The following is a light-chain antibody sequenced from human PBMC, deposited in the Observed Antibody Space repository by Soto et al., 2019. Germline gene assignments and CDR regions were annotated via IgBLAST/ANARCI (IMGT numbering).Light chain of an antibody. Sequence: EIVLTQSPSPLTLSPGERSTLSCRAIQSVSSCYLAWYQQTPGQAPRLLIYGASSRATGIPDRFSGSGSGTVFTLTISSLAPEDFADHYCQQYSSSRTCTSGQGTKVDIK. V-gene: IGKV3-20*01. J-gene: IGKJ1*01. CDR1: QSVSSCY. CDR2: GAS. CDR3: QQYSSSRTCT.